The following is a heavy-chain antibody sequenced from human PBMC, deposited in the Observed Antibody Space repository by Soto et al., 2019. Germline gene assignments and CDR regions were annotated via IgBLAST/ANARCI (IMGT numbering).Heavy chain of an antibody. CDR3: AGSPGGYDFWSGYSYYYGMDV. Sequence: SETLSLTCTVSGGSISSSSYYWGWIRQPPGKGLEWIGSIYYSGSTYYNPSLKSRVTISVDTSKNQFSLKLSSVTAADTAAYYCAGSPGGYDFWSGYSYYYGMDVWGQGTTVTVSS. J-gene: IGHJ6*02. CDR2: IYYSGST. D-gene: IGHD3-3*01. V-gene: IGHV4-39*01. CDR1: GGSISSSSYY.